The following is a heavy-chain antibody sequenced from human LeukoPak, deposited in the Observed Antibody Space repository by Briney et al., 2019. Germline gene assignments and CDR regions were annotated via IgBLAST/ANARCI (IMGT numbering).Heavy chain of an antibody. V-gene: IGHV1-46*01. Sequence: GASVKVSCKSSGYAFTTYYMHWLRHPPAHGLEWMGIINPSGASTSYAQKFQGRVTMTRDTSTSTVYMELSSLRSEDTAVYYCARGAPVVVTSDYGPGYFRLWGQGTLVTVSS. J-gene: IGHJ1*01. CDR2: INPSGAST. D-gene: IGHD4-23*01. CDR1: GYAFTTYY. CDR3: ARGAPVVVTSDYGPGYFRL.